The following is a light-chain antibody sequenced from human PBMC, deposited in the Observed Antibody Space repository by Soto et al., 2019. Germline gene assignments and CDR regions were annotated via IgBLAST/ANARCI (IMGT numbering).Light chain of an antibody. J-gene: IGLJ1*01. V-gene: IGLV2-11*01. CDR3: CSFAGRYTYV. CDR2: DVT. Sequence: QSALTQPRSVSGSPGQSVTISCTGTNGDVAGYNYVSWYQQHPGKVPKLMIYDVTKRPSGVPDRFSGSKSGNTASLTISGLQADDEADYYCCSFAGRYTYVFGTGTKLTVL. CDR1: NGDVAGYNY.